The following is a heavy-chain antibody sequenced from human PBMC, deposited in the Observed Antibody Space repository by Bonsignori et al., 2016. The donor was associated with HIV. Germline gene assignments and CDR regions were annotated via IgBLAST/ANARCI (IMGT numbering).Heavy chain of an antibody. V-gene: IGHV1-8*01. CDR3: ARGGSSGWYFPHYYYYYYMDV. CDR2: MNPNSGNT. D-gene: IGHD6-19*01. Sequence: WVRQAPGQGLEWMGWMNPNSGNTGYAQKFQGRVTMTRNTSISTAYMELSSLRSEDTAVYYCARGGSSGWYFPHYYYYYYMDVWGKGTTVTVSS. J-gene: IGHJ6*03.